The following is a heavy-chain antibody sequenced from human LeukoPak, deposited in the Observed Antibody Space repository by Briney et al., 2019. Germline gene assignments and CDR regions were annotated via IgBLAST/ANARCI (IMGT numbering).Heavy chain of an antibody. D-gene: IGHD3-16*01. CDR2: IYTSGST. V-gene: IGHV4-61*02. CDR3: ARELGI. J-gene: IGHJ4*02. Sequence: SETLSLTCTVSGGAISSDTYDWSWIRQPAGKGLEWIGRIYTSGSTNYNPSLKSRVTISLDTSENQFSLKLSSVTAADTAVYYCARELGIWGQGTLVTVSS. CDR1: GGAISSDTYD.